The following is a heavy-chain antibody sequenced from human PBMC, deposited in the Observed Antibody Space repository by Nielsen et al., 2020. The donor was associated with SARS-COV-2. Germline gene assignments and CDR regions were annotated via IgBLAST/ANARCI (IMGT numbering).Heavy chain of an antibody. Sequence: SETLSLTCTVSGGSISSYYWSWIRQPPGKGLEWIGYIYYSGSTNYNPSLKSRVTISVDKSKNQFSLKLSSVTAADTAVYYCAREKYILAAGMFDYWGQGILVTFSS. J-gene: IGHJ4*02. V-gene: IGHV4-59*12. CDR3: AREKYILAAGMFDY. CDR1: GGSISSYY. D-gene: IGHD6-13*01. CDR2: IYYSGST.